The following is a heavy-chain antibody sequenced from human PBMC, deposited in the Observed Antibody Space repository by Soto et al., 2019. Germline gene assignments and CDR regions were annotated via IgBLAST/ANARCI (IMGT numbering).Heavy chain of an antibody. CDR1: GLTVSGKKY. CDR3: ASWRLQEHAYDI. J-gene: IGHJ3*02. D-gene: IGHD4-4*01. CDR2: VYDTDGT. V-gene: IGHV3-53*01. Sequence: DVQLVESGGGLIQPGGSLRLSCAAFGLTVSGKKYMAWVRQAPGKGLEWVSGVYDTDGTYYADSVKGRFTSSTDSSKTIVYLQMNSLRPDDTAVYYCASWRLQEHAYDIWGLGTTVTVSS.